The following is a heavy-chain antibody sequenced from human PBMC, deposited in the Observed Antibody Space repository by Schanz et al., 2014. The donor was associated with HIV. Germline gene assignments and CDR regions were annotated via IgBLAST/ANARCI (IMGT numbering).Heavy chain of an antibody. CDR2: IWYDGSNK. V-gene: IGHV3-33*01. D-gene: IGHD6-6*01. CDR3: ARDLQGLARQGGMDI. J-gene: IGHJ6*02. CDR1: GFTFSYYG. Sequence: QVQLVESGGGVVQPGRSLRLSCAASGFTFSYYGMHWVRQAPGKGLEWVAVIWYDGSNKYYADSVKGRFTISRDNSRNSVYLQMNSLRADDTAVYYCARDLQGLARQGGMDIWGQGTTVIVSS.